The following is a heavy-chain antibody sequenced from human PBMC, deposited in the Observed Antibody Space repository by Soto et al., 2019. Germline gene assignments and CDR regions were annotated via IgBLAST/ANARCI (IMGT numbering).Heavy chain of an antibody. D-gene: IGHD5-18*01. J-gene: IGHJ4*02. CDR2: IYYSGSI. CDR3: ARLLHVNRGYYYFDY. CDR1: GGSITSSSYY. V-gene: IGHV4-39*01. Sequence: PSETLSLTCSVSGGSITSSSYYWGWIRQHPGKGLEWIAAIYYSGSIYHNPSLKSRVTMSIDTSKNQFSLKMSSVTAADTAVYYCARLLHVNRGYYYFDYWGRGTLVTVSS.